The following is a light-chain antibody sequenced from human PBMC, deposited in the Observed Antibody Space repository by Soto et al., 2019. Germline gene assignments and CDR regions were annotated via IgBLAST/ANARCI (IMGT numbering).Light chain of an antibody. Sequence: QSALIQPASVSGSPGQSITISCAGTSSDVGGYNFVSWYQLHPGKAPKLIIFDVSVRPSGVSNRFSGSKSGNTASLTISGLQAEDEADYFCSSFTSTTTPLVFGTGTKLTVL. CDR2: DVS. J-gene: IGLJ1*01. CDR3: SSFTSTTTPLV. CDR1: SSDVGGYNF. V-gene: IGLV2-14*03.